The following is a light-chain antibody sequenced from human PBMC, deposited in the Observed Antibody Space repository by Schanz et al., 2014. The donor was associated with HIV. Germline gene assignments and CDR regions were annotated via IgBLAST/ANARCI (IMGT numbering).Light chain of an antibody. V-gene: IGKV1-39*01. Sequence: DIQMTQSPPTLSASVGDRVTITCRASQNIGTSLHWYQHKPGKAPKLLIYATSSLQSGVPSRFSGSGSGTDFTLTISSLQPEDFATYYCQQSYSTPWTFGQGTKVEVK. CDR1: QNIGTS. J-gene: IGKJ1*01. CDR2: ATS. CDR3: QQSYSTPWT.